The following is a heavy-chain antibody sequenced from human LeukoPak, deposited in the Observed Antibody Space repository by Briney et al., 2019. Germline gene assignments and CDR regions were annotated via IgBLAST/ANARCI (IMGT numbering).Heavy chain of an antibody. CDR1: GYSLTELS. V-gene: IGHV1-24*01. D-gene: IGHD2-15*01. Sequence: ASVKVSCKVSGYSLTELSMHWVRQAPGKGLEWMGGFDPEDGETIYAQKFQGRVTMTEDTSTDTAYMELSSLRSEDTAVYYCAISVAATTTLFDYWGQGTLVTVSS. CDR2: FDPEDGET. CDR3: AISVAATTTLFDY. J-gene: IGHJ4*02.